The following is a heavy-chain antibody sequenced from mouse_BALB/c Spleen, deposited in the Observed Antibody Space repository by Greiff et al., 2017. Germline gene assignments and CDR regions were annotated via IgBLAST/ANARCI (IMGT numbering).Heavy chain of an antibody. CDR1: GFTFSDYY. CDR3: ARDSYYGPAWFAY. V-gene: IGHV5-4*02. J-gene: IGHJ3*01. Sequence: DVHLVESGGGLVKPGGSLKLSCAASGFTFSDYYMYWVRQTPEKRLEWVATISDGGSYTYYPDSVKGRFTISRDNAKNNLYLQMSSLKSEDTAMYYCARDSYYGPAWFAYWGQGTLVTVSA. CDR2: ISDGGSYT. D-gene: IGHD1-1*01.